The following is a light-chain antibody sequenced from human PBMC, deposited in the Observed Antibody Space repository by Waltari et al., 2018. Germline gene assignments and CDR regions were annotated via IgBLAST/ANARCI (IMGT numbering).Light chain of an antibody. CDR3: MQGKNLRD. CDR2: EAS. V-gene: IGKV2-29*03. Sequence: EIVMTQTPLSLSVTPGQPASLSCKSSRSLLESNGKSYLSWYLQRAGQSPQLLIYEASSRFSGVPDRFSGSGSGTDFTLKISRVEAEDVGVYYCMQGKNLRDFGQGTKVEI. CDR1: RSLLESNGKSY. J-gene: IGKJ1*01.